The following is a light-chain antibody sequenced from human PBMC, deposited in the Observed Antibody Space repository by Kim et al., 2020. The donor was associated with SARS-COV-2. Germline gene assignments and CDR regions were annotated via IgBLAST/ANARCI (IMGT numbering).Light chain of an antibody. CDR1: SSDVGSYNL. CDR3: CSYVV. CDR2: EVS. Sequence: VSVAPRQSTTSSCPGTSSDVGSYNLASRNQQHPRNAPYLMLYEVSKRPSGVSNRFSGSKSGNTASLTISGLQAEDEADYYCCSYVVFGGGTQLTVL. J-gene: IGLJ2*01. V-gene: IGLV2-23*02.